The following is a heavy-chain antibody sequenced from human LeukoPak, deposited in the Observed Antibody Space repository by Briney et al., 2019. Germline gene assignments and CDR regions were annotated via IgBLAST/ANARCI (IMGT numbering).Heavy chain of an antibody. V-gene: IGHV3-48*04. CDR2: ISSSSSTI. CDR3: AREGAAAGTGLDY. CDR1: GFTFSSYS. J-gene: IGHJ4*02. D-gene: IGHD6-13*01. Sequence: PGGSLRLSCAASGFTFSSYSMNWVRQAPGKGLEWVSYISSSSSTIYYADSAKGRFTISRDNAKNSLYLQMNSLRAEDTAVYYCAREGAAAGTGLDYWGQGTLVTVSS.